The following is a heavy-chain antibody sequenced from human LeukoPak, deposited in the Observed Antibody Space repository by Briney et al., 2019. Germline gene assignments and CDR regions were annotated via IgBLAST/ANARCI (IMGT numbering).Heavy chain of an antibody. V-gene: IGHV4-59*01. CDR3: ARGVEMATNGELDY. Sequence: SETLSLTCNVSGGSISSYYWSWIRQPPGKGLEWIGYIYYSGSTNYNPSLKSRVTISVDTSKNQFSMKLSSVTAADTAVYYCARGVEMATNGELDYWGQGTLVTVSS. J-gene: IGHJ4*02. D-gene: IGHD5-24*01. CDR1: GGSISSYY. CDR2: IYYSGST.